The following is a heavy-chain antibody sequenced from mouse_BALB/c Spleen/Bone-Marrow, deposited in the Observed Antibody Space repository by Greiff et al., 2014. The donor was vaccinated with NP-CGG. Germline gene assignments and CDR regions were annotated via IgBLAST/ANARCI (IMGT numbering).Heavy chain of an antibody. D-gene: IGHD2-1*01. J-gene: IGHJ3*01. CDR2: IRSKSNNYAT. Sequence: DVQLVESGGGLVQPKGSLKLSCAASGFTFNTNAMNWVRQAPGKGLEWVARIRSKSNNYATYYADSVKDRFTVSRDDSQSMLYLQMNSLKTEDSAMYYCVGERGNYVAWFAYWGQGTLVTVSA. V-gene: IGHV10S3*01. CDR1: GFTFNTNA. CDR3: VGERGNYVAWFAY.